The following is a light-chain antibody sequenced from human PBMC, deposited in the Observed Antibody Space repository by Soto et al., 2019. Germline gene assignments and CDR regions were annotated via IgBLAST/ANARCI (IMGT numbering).Light chain of an antibody. Sequence: QSALTQPASVSGSPGQSITISCTGTSSDIGIYNYVSWYQQHPGKANKLIIYDVSNRPSGVSNSFSGSKSGNTASLTISGLQAEDEADYYCSSYTSSTTLVFGGGTKVTVL. CDR2: DVS. CDR3: SSYTSSTTLV. CDR1: SSDIGIYNY. V-gene: IGLV2-14*01. J-gene: IGLJ3*02.